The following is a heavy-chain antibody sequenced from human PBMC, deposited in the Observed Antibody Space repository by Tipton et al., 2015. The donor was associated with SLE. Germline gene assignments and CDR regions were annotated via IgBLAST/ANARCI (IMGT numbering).Heavy chain of an antibody. CDR2: INHSGTT. J-gene: IGHJ4*02. CDR1: GGSFSGYY. CDR3: AIGRDGYNVDF. Sequence: TLSLTCAVYGGSFSGYYWSWIRQPPGKGLEWIGEINHSGTTNYNPSLKSRVTTSVDTSKNQFPLKLTSVTAADTAVYYCAIGRDGYNVDFWGQGTLVTVSS. D-gene: IGHD5-24*01. V-gene: IGHV4-34*01.